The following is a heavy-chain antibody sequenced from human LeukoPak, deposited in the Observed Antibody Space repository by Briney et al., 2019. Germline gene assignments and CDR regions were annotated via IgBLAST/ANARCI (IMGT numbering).Heavy chain of an antibody. Sequence: GGSLRLSCAASGFPFSSYGMHWVRQAPAKGLEWVAVISYEGSNKYYADSVKGRFTISRDNSKNTLDLQMNSLRAEDTAVYYCARTFWSGYWGFDYWGQGTLVTVSS. CDR1: GFPFSSYG. CDR2: ISYEGSNK. V-gene: IGHV3-30*03. D-gene: IGHD3-3*01. J-gene: IGHJ4*02. CDR3: ARTFWSGYWGFDY.